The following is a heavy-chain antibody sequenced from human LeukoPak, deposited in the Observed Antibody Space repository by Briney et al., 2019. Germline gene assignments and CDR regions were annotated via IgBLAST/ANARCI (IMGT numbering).Heavy chain of an antibody. J-gene: IGHJ3*02. CDR1: GFTFTSYD. V-gene: IGHV3-33*01. D-gene: IGHD2-15*01. Sequence: TGGSLRLSCAASGFTFTSYDMHWVRKAPGKGLEWVALIWYDGSNTYYTDSVKGRFTISRDNSKNTLYLQMSRLRVEDTAIYYCARDPPRGFGNAFDIWGQGTMVTVSP. CDR3: ARDPPRGFGNAFDI. CDR2: IWYDGSNT.